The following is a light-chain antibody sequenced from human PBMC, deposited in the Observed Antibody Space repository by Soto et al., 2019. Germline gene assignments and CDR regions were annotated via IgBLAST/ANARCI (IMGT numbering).Light chain of an antibody. J-gene: IGKJ4*01. CDR3: QQRSNWPPLT. V-gene: IGKV3-11*01. CDR2: DAS. CDR1: QSVSSY. Sequence: EIVLTQSPATLGLSPGERATLSCRASQSVSSYLAWYQQKPGQAPRLLIYDASNRATGIPARFSGSGSGTDFTLTISSLEPEDFAVYYCQQRSNWPPLTFGGGTKVDIK.